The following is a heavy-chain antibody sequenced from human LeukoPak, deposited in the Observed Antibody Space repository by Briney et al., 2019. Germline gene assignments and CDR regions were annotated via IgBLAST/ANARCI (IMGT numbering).Heavy chain of an antibody. CDR2: ISAYNGNT. CDR3: ARPGADCGSAGCYTYPYYGLDV. D-gene: IGHD2-2*02. J-gene: IGHJ6*02. CDR1: GYTFTSYY. V-gene: IGHV1-18*04. Sequence: RASVKVSCKASGYTFTSYYMHWVRQAPGQGLEWMGWISAYNGNTKYAQNLQGRVTMTTDISTSTAYMELRSLRSDDTAVYYCARPGADCGSAGCYTYPYYGLDVWGQGTTVTVSS.